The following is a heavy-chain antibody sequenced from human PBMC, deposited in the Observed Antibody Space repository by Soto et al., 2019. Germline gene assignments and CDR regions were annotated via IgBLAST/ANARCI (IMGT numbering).Heavy chain of an antibody. Sequence: EVQLLDSGRDLVQPGGSLRLSCAASGFSFSSHVMSWVCKAPGKGLEWVSSISGSGVGTYYADSVKGRFIISRDNSKNTLDLKMNSLRVEDTVVYYCAKGWCDSWGQGTLVTVSS. CDR2: ISGSGVGT. V-gene: IGHV3-23*01. CDR3: AKGWCDS. J-gene: IGHJ5*01. CDR1: GFSFSSHV.